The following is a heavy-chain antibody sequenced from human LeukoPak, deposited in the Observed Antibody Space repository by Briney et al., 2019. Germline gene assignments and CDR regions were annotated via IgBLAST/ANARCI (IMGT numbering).Heavy chain of an antibody. J-gene: IGHJ5*02. D-gene: IGHD3-10*01. CDR1: GFTFSTYA. CDR3: VKSSASSGPNCFDP. Sequence: SGGSLRLSCSASGFTFSTYAIHWVRQAPGEGLAYVSAISSDGDSTYNADSVKGRFTISRDNSKNTLYLQMSRLGTEDTAVYYCVKSSASSGPNCFDPWGQGTLVTVSS. V-gene: IGHV3-64D*09. CDR2: ISSDGDST.